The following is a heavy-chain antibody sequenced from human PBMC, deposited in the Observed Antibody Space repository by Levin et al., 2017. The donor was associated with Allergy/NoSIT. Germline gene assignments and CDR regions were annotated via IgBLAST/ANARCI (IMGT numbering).Heavy chain of an antibody. Sequence: ASVKVSCKASGYSFTDYYMHWVRQAPGQGLEWMGWINPNSGDTKYSENFQGRVTMTRDTSITTAYLELSRLTSDDTAVYYCPRDGVQGGAFDIWGQGTMVTVSS. D-gene: IGHD3-16*01. CDR3: PRDGVQGGAFDI. CDR1: GYSFTDYY. V-gene: IGHV1-2*02. CDR2: INPNSGDT. J-gene: IGHJ3*02.